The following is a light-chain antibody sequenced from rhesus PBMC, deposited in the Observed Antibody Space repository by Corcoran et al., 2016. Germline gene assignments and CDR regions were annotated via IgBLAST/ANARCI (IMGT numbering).Light chain of an antibody. J-gene: IGKJ4*01. Sequence: DIQMTQSPSSLSAPVGDTVTITCRASQSISSWLAWYQQKPGKAPKLLIYKASTLQSGVPSRISGSGSGTDFNLTISSLQSEDFATYYGQQYISCPRTFGGGTKVEI. CDR3: QQYISCPRT. V-gene: IGKV1-22*01. CDR1: QSISSW. CDR2: KAS.